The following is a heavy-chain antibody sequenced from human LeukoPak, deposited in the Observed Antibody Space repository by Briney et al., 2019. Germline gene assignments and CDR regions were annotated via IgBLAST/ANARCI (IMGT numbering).Heavy chain of an antibody. Sequence: GGSLRLSCAASGFTFSNYWMSWVRQAPGKGLEWVANIKQDGSEKYYVDSVKGRFTISRDNAKKSLYLQMNSLRAEDTAVYYCARYNGWNYYMDVWGKGTTVTIPS. J-gene: IGHJ6*03. D-gene: IGHD1-1*01. V-gene: IGHV3-7*01. CDR1: GFTFSNYW. CDR2: IKQDGSEK. CDR3: ARYNGWNYYMDV.